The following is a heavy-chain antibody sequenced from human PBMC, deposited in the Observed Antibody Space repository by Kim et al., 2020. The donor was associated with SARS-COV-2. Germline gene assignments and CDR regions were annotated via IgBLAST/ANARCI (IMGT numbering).Heavy chain of an antibody. V-gene: IGHV4-39*01. D-gene: IGHD6-13*01. CDR1: GGSISSSSYY. Sequence: SETLSLTCTVSGGSISSSSYYWGWIRQPPGKGLEWIGSIYYSGSTYYNPSLKSRVTISVDTSKNQFSLKLSSVTAADTAVYYCARRCSSSWYSFRGLDWFDPWGQGTLVTVSS. J-gene: IGHJ5*02. CDR3: ARRCSSSWYSFRGLDWFDP. CDR2: IYYSGST.